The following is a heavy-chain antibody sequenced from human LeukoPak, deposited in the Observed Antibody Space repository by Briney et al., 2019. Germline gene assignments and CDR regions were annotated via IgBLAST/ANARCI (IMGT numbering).Heavy chain of an antibody. CDR3: AKAGAALPAEQWLVRRWFDP. D-gene: IGHD6-19*01. J-gene: IGHJ5*02. Sequence: GASVKVSCKASGYTFTSYCISWVRQAPGQGLEWMGWINPYNGNTNYAQKLQGRVTMTTDTSTSTAYMELRSLRSDDPAVYYCAKAGAALPAEQWLVRRWFDPWGQGTPVSVSS. V-gene: IGHV1-18*01. CDR1: GYTFTSYC. CDR2: INPYNGNT.